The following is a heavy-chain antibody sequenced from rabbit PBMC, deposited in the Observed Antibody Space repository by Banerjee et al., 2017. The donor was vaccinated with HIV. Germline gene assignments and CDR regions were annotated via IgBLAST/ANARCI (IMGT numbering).Heavy chain of an antibody. CDR2: IGTGSGNT. CDR1: GFSFSSSYY. J-gene: IGHJ4*01. D-gene: IGHD1-1*01. V-gene: IGHV1S45*01. CDR3: ARDPYGINSGDYPFNL. Sequence: QEQLVESGGGLVQPEGSLTLTCTASGFSFSSSYYMCWVRQAPGKGLEWIACIGTGSGNTYYASWAKGRFTISKTSSTTVTLQMTSLTAADTATYFCARDPYGINSGDYPFNLWGPGTLVTVS.